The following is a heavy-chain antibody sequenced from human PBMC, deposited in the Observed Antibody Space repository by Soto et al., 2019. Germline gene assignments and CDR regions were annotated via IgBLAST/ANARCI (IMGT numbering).Heavy chain of an antibody. CDR1: GFPFSSYV. D-gene: IGHD4-4*01. CDR3: AKDSNKYSSSLRGRYFDY. J-gene: IGHJ4*02. Sequence: GWSLRLSCAASGFPFSSYVMSLVRQAPGKGLEWVSGISGGGSNTFYADSVKGRFTISRDNSKNTLLLQMNSLGAEDTAVYYCAKDSNKYSSSLRGRYFDYWGQGIGVTVS. V-gene: IGHV3-23*01. CDR2: ISGGGSNT.